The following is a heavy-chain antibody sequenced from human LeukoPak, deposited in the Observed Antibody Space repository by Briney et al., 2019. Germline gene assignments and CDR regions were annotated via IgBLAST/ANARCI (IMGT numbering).Heavy chain of an antibody. CDR3: ARAGPMYYYDSSGYYGSFDY. J-gene: IGHJ4*02. Sequence: PGGSLRLSCAASGFTFSSYSMNWVRQAPGKGLEWVSSISSSSSYIYYADSVKGRSTISRDNAKNSLYLQMNSLRAEDTAVYYCARAGPMYYYDSSGYYGSFDYWGQGTLVTVSS. D-gene: IGHD3-22*01. CDR1: GFTFSSYS. V-gene: IGHV3-21*01. CDR2: ISSSSSYI.